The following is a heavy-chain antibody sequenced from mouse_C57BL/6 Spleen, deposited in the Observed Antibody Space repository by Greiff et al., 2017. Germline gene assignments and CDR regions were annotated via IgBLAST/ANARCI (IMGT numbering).Heavy chain of an antibody. D-gene: IGHD2-10*02. CDR2: INPSNGGT. CDR1: GYTFTSYW. Sequence: QVQLKQPGTELVKPGASVKLSCKASGYTFTSYWMHWVKQRPGQGLVWIGNINPSNGGTNYNEKFKSKATLTVDKSSSTAYMPLSSLTSEDSAVYYCARKRYGNYAMDYWGQGTSVTVSA. J-gene: IGHJ4*01. CDR3: ARKRYGNYAMDY. V-gene: IGHV1-53*01.